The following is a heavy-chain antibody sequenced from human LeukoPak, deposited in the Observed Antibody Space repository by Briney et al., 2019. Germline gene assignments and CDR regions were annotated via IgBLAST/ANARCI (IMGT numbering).Heavy chain of an antibody. V-gene: IGHV1-46*01. CDR1: GYTFTSNY. CDR3: ATPPFASRVRYFDWLLFDY. CDR2: ISPSGGST. D-gene: IGHD3-9*01. Sequence: GASVKVSCKAFGYTFTSNYMHWVRQAPGQGPEWMGVISPSGGSTTYAQKFQGRVTLTRDMSTSTDYLELSRLRSDDTAVYYCATPPFASRVRYFDWLLFDYWGQGTLVTVSS. J-gene: IGHJ4*02.